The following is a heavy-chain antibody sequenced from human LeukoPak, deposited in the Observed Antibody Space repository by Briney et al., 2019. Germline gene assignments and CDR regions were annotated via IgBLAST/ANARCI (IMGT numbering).Heavy chain of an antibody. D-gene: IGHD6-13*01. V-gene: IGHV7-4-1*02. CDR1: GYIFTSYA. J-gene: IGHJ6*03. CDR2: INTKNGNP. Sequence: ASVKVSCKASGYIFTSYAMNWVRQAPGQGLEWLGWINTKNGNPTYAQGFTGRFVFSLDTSVSTAYLQISSLKAEDTAVYYCARFPGYSSRANMDVWGKGTTVTVSS. CDR3: ARFPGYSSRANMDV.